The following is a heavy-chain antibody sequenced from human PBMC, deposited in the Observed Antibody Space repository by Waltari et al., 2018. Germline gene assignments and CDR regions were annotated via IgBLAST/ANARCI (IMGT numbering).Heavy chain of an antibody. V-gene: IGHV4-31*03. CDR2: IYYSVST. Sequence: QVQLQESGPGLVKPSQTLSLTCTVSGGSISSGGYYWSWIRQHPGKGLEWIGYIYYSVSTYYNPSLKSRVTISVDTSKNQFSLKLSSVTAADTAVYYCARSLRRAEYFQHWGQGTLVTVS. CDR3: ARSLRRAEYFQH. CDR1: GGSISSGGYY. J-gene: IGHJ1*01.